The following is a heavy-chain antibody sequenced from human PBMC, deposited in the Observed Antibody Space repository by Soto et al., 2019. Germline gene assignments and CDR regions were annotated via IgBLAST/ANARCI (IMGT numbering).Heavy chain of an antibody. CDR1: GGSISSGGYY. CDR2: IYFSGST. Sequence: QVQLQESGPGLVKPSQTLSLTCTVSGGSISSGGYYWSWIRQHPGKGLEWIGYIYFSGSTYYNPSLKSRVTISVDTSKNQISLKLSSVTAADTAVYYCARSPHIQLWSYPSDYWGQGTLVTVSS. J-gene: IGHJ4*02. CDR3: ARSPHIQLWSYPSDY. D-gene: IGHD5-18*01. V-gene: IGHV4-31*03.